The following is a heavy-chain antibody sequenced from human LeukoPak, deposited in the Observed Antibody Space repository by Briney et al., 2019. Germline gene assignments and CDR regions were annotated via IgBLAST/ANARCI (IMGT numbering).Heavy chain of an antibody. Sequence: ASVKVSCKASGYTFTGYYMHWARQAPGQGLEGMGWINPNSGGTNYAQKFQGRVTMTRDTSISTAYMELSRLRSDDTAVYYCARDPYYDILTGYYDYYYYGMDVWGQGTTVTVSS. CDR2: INPNSGGT. CDR1: GYTFTGYY. CDR3: ARDPYYDILTGYYDYYYYGMDV. J-gene: IGHJ6*02. V-gene: IGHV1-2*02. D-gene: IGHD3-9*01.